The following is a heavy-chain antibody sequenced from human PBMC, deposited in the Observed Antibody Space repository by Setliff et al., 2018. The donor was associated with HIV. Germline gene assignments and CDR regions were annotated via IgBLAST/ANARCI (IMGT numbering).Heavy chain of an antibody. CDR3: ASAIVGLGYNFFSVDV. D-gene: IGHD1-26*01. V-gene: IGHV1-69*10. Sequence: SVKVSCKASGGTLSSYAVSWVRQAPGQGLEWMGGIIPILDVTTSAQKFQGRLTITADTSTGTVYMELSSLRSEDTAVYYCASAIVGLGYNFFSVDVWGKGTTVTVSS. J-gene: IGHJ6*04. CDR1: GGTLSSYA. CDR2: IIPILDVT.